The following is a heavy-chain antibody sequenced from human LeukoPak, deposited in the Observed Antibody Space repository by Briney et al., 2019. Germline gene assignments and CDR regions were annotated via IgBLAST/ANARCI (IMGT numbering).Heavy chain of an antibody. J-gene: IGHJ4*02. Sequence: SETLSLTCTVSGGSISSYYWSWIRQPAGKGLEWIGRIYTSESTNYNPSLKSRVTMSVDTSKNQFSLKLSSVTAADTAVYYCARVACSSSWYYFDYWGQGSLVTVSS. CDR3: ARVACSSSWYYFDY. D-gene: IGHD6-13*01. CDR2: IYTSEST. CDR1: GGSISSYY. V-gene: IGHV4-4*07.